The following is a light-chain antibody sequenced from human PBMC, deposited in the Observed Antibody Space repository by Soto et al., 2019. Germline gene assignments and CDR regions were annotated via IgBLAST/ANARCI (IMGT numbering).Light chain of an antibody. J-gene: IGLJ2*01. CDR3: QSYDSSLSAVV. V-gene: IGLV1-40*01. CDR2: QNN. Sequence: QSVLTQPPSVSGAPGLRVSISCTGSSSNIGAGYDVHWYEHLPGTAPKLLIYQNNNRPSGVPDRFSGSKSGTSASLAITGLQAEDEADYYCQSYDSSLSAVVFGGGTKVTVL. CDR1: SSNIGAGYD.